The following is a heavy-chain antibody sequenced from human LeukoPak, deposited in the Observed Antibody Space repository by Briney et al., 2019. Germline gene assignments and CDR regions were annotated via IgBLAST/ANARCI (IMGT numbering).Heavy chain of an antibody. V-gene: IGHV3-23*01. Sequence: GGSLRLSCAASGFTFSSYAMSWVRQAPGKGLEWVSAISGSGGSTYYADSVKGRFTISRDNSKNTLYLQMNSLRAEDTAVYYCAKQLPSLRIAAAGGAFDNWGQGTMVTVSS. CDR3: AKQLPSLRIAAAGGAFDN. J-gene: IGHJ3*02. CDR2: ISGSGGST. D-gene: IGHD6-13*01. CDR1: GFTFSSYA.